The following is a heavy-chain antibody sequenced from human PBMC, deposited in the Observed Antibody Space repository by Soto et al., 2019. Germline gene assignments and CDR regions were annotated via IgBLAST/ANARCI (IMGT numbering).Heavy chain of an antibody. D-gene: IGHD3-10*01. CDR3: ANLPLSGAGVDC. J-gene: IGHJ4*02. Sequence: EVQLVESGGGLVQPGRSLRLSCAASGFTFDDYAIHWVRQAPGKGLEWVSGISWNGDATGYADSVQGRFIISRDNAKNSLSLQMNSLRNEDTAIYYCANLPLSGAGVDCWGQGTLVTVSS. CDR1: GFTFDDYA. V-gene: IGHV3-9*01. CDR2: ISWNGDAT.